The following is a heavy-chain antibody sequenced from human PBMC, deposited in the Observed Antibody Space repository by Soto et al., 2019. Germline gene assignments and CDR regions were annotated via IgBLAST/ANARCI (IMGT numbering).Heavy chain of an antibody. J-gene: IGHJ3*02. CDR3: ARESLPDLGAFDI. Sequence: GXSVKVSFKASCYTFTSYGISWVRQAPGQGLEWMGWISAYNGNTNYAQKLQGRVTMTTDTSTSTAYMELRSLRSDDTAVYYCARESLPDLGAFDIWGQGTMVTVSS. CDR1: CYTFTSYG. V-gene: IGHV1-18*04. CDR2: ISAYNGNT.